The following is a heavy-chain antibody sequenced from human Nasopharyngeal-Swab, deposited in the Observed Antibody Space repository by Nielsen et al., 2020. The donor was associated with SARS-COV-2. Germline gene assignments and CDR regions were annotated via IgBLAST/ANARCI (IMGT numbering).Heavy chain of an antibody. Sequence: ASVKVSCKASGYTFTGYYMHWVRQAPGQGLEWLGWIDPNNGATKYTQTFQGRVTITRDTSISTAYMELSSLRSDDTAVYYCATGSMLTFGGITGKFDYWGQGTLVIVSS. CDR1: GYTFTGYY. CDR3: ATGSMLTFGGITGKFDY. J-gene: IGHJ4*02. D-gene: IGHD3-16*01. V-gene: IGHV1-2*02. CDR2: IDPNNGAT.